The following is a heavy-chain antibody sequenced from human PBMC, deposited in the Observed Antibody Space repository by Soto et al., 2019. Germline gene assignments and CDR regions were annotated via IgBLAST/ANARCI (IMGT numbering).Heavy chain of an antibody. V-gene: IGHV4-30-2*01. Sequence: QLQLQESGSGLVKPSQTLSLTCAVSGGSISSGGYSWSWIRQPPGKGLEWIGYIYHSGSTYYNPSLKSRVAISVDRSKSQFSLKLSSVPAADTAVYYCAAGGGLPRYCWGQGTLVTVSS. CDR2: IYHSGST. J-gene: IGHJ4*02. D-gene: IGHD5-12*01. CDR3: AAGGGLPRYC. CDR1: GGSISSGGYS.